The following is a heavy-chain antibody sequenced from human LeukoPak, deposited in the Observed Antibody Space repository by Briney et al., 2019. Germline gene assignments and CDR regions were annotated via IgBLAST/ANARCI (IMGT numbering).Heavy chain of an antibody. CDR1: GYTFTGYY. CDR3: ASLGAPFEEGGYYFDY. CDR2: INPNSGGT. J-gene: IGHJ4*02. Sequence: GASVKVSCKASGYTFTGYYMHWVRQAPGQGLEWMGWINPNSGGTNCAQKFQGRVTMTRDTSISTAYMELSRLRSDDTAVYYCASLGAPFEEGGYYFDYWGQGTLVTVSS. V-gene: IGHV1-2*02. D-gene: IGHD3-22*01.